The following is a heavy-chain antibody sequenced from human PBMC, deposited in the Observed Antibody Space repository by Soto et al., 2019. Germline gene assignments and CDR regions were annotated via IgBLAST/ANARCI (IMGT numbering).Heavy chain of an antibody. D-gene: IGHD4-17*01. J-gene: IGHJ4*02. Sequence: RSLTCTVSGGSISSGDYYWSWIRQPPGKGLEWIGYIYYSGSTYYNPSLKSRVTISVDTSKNQFSLKLSSVTAADTAVYYCARNPEYGAPLGYFDYWGQGTLVTVSS. V-gene: IGHV4-30-4*01. CDR2: IYYSGST. CDR3: ARNPEYGAPLGYFDY. CDR1: GGSISSGDYY.